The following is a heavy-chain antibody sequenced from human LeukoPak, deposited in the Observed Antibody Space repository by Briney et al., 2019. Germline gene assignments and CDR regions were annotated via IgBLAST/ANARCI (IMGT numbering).Heavy chain of an antibody. CDR1: GYTFTSYG. CDR2: ISAYNGNT. V-gene: IGHV1-18*01. Sequence: ASVKVSCKASGYTFTSYGISWVRQAPGQGLEWMGWISAYNGNTNYAQKLQGRVTMTTDTSTSTAYMELRSLRSDDTAVYYCARDVPGYYNDSSGYQAYYYYMDVWGKGTTVTVSS. J-gene: IGHJ6*03. CDR3: ARDVPGYYNDSSGYQAYYYYMDV. D-gene: IGHD3-22*01.